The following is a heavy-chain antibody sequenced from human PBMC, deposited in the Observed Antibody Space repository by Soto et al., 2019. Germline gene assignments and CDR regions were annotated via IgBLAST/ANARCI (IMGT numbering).Heavy chain of an antibody. CDR2: INAGNGNT. V-gene: IGHV1-3*01. Sequence: ASVKVSCKASGYTFTSYAMHWVRQAPGQRLEWMGWINAGNGNTKYSQKFQGRVTITRDTSASTAYMELSSLRSEDTAVYYCARVNDCGGDCYYYYYYGMDVWGQGTTVTVSS. D-gene: IGHD2-21*02. CDR3: ARVNDCGGDCYYYYYYGMDV. CDR1: GYTFTSYA. J-gene: IGHJ6*02.